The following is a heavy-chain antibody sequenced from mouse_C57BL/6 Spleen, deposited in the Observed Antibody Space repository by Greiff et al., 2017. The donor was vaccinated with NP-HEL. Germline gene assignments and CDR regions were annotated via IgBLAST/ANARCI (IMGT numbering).Heavy chain of an antibody. J-gene: IGHJ4*01. V-gene: IGHV1-15*01. CDR2: IDPETGGT. CDR1: GYTFTDYE. Sequence: VQLQQSGAELVRPGASVTLSCKASGYTFTDYEMHWVKQTPVHGLEWIGAIDPETGGTANNQKFKGKAILTADKSSSTAYMELRSLTSEDSAVYYCTGRDYAMDYWGQGTSVTVSS. CDR3: TGRDYAMDY.